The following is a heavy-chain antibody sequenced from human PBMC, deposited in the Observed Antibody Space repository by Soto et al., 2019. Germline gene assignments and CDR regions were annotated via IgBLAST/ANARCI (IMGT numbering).Heavy chain of an antibody. J-gene: IGHJ3*02. D-gene: IGHD3-3*01. CDR1: GGSISSGDYY. CDR2: IYYSGST. V-gene: IGHV4-30-4*01. Sequence: SETLSLTCTVSGGSISSGDYYWSWIRQSPGKGLEWIGYIYYSGSTYYNPSLKSRLIMSIDTSENQFSLRLSSVTAADTAVYYCARALLGDLVALDIWGQGTMVTVSS. CDR3: ARALLGDLVALDI.